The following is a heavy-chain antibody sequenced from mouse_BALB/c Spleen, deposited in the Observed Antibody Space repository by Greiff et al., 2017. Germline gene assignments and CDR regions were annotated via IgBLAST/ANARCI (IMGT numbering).Heavy chain of an antibody. J-gene: IGHJ3*01. CDR2: IAPGSGST. CDR1: GYTFTSYW. Sequence: DLVKPGASVKLSCKASGYTFTSYWINWIKQRPGQGLEWIGRIAPGSGSTYYNEMFKSKATLTVDKSSSTAYMQLSSLTSEDSAVYYCARLGRGFAYWGQGTLVTVSA. D-gene: IGHD1-1*01. CDR3: ARLGRGFAY. V-gene: IGHV1S41*01.